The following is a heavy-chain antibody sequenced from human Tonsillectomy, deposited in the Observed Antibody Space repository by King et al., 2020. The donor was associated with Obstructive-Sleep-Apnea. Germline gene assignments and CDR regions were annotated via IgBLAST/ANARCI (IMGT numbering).Heavy chain of an antibody. CDR3: ARDAWGYDSGYSALDY. CDR2: FYYSGPS. D-gene: IGHD3-22*01. V-gene: IGHV4-31*03. Sequence: QLQESGPGLVKPSQNLSLTCTVSGGSISSGGYYWSWIRQRPGKGLEWIGYFYYSGPSSDNPPLPSRVTITVDTPHNQFSLNRGSVTAASTAVYFCARDAWGYDSGYSALDYWGQGTLVTVS. CDR1: GGSISSGGYY. J-gene: IGHJ4*02.